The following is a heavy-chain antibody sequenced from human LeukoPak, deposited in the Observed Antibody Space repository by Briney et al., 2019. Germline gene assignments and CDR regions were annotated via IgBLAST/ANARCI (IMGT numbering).Heavy chain of an antibody. CDR1: GGSISSYY. CDR2: IYYSGST. D-gene: IGHD6-13*01. CDR3: ARKDSSSWYPNWYFDL. Sequence: SETLSLTCTVSGGSISSYYWSWIRQPPGKGLEWIGYIYYSGSTNYNPSLKSRVTISVDTSKNQFSLKLSSVTAADTAVYYCARKDSSSWYPNWYFDLWGRGTLVTVSS. J-gene: IGHJ2*01. V-gene: IGHV4-59*08.